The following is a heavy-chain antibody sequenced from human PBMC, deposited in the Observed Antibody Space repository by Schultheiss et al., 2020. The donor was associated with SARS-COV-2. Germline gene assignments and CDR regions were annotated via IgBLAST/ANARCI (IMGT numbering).Heavy chain of an antibody. V-gene: IGHV4-39*07. CDR3: ARATSGELFDY. CDR1: GGSISSSSYY. J-gene: IGHJ4*02. D-gene: IGHD3-10*01. CDR2: IYYSGST. Sequence: SETLSLTCTVSGGSISSSSYYWGWIRQPPGKGLEWIGSIYYSGSTYYNPSLKSRVTISVDTSKNQFSLKLSSVTAADTAVYYCARATSGELFDYWGQGTLVTVS.